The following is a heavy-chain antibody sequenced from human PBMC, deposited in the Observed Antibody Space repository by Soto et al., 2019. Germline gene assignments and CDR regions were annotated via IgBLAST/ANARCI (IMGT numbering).Heavy chain of an antibody. CDR1: GFTFSGHT. CDR2: VSRSSSYI. CDR3: ARCMGFDGSGYAFFDS. V-gene: IGHV3-21*01. J-gene: IGHJ4*02. Sequence: EVPLVESGGGLVKPEGSLRLSCAASGFTFSGHTINWVRQAPGKGLEWVSSVSRSSSYIYYADSVKGRFTVSRDDAEKSLYLQMNSLRAEDTAIYYCARCMGFDGSGYAFFDSWGQGTQVTVSS. D-gene: IGHD3-10*01.